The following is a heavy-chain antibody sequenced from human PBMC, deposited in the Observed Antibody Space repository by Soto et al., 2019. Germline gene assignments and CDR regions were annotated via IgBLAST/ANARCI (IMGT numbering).Heavy chain of an antibody. CDR3: VRDSHGDY. CDR2: IDHDGPT. J-gene: IGHJ4*02. CDR1: GFTLGNYW. V-gene: IGHV3-74*01. Sequence: EVQLVESGGGLVQPGGSLRLSCAGSGFTLGNYWMHWVRQAPGKGLEWVSRIDHDGPTDYADSVRGRFTISRDNAENTLYLQMNSLRPEDTAVYYCVRDSHGDYWGQGTLVTVSS.